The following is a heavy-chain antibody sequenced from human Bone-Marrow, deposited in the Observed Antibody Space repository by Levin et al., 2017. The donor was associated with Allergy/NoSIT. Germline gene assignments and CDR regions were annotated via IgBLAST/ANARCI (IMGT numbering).Heavy chain of an antibody. D-gene: IGHD6-6*01. CDR1: GFTFSTYD. J-gene: IGHJ3*01. Sequence: GESLKISCAASGFTFSTYDMHWVRQATGEGLEWVSAISGGGHTYYAGSVRGRFTISREIAKNSFYLQMDSLRAGDTAVYYCVRGPRLPYSNSSWDDTFDLWGQGTMVTVS. V-gene: IGHV3-13*01. CDR3: VRGPRLPYSNSSWDDTFDL. CDR2: ISGGGHT.